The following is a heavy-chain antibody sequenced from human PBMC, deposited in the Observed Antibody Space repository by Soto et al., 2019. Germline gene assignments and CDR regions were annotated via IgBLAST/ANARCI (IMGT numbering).Heavy chain of an antibody. J-gene: IGHJ4*02. D-gene: IGHD6-13*01. Sequence: PGGSLRLSCAASGFSLSNYWMNWVRQAPGKGLEWVANIKQDGSEKYYVDSVKGRFTISRDNAKNSLYLQMNSLRAEDTAVYYCARAIAAAGSYWGQGTLVTVSS. CDR2: IKQDGSEK. CDR1: GFSLSNYW. CDR3: ARAIAAAGSY. V-gene: IGHV3-7*05.